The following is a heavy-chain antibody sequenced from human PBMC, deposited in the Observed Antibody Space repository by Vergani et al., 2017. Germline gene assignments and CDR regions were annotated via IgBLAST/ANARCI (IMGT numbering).Heavy chain of an antibody. Sequence: EVQLVESGGGMVQPGGSLRLSCADSGFTSSSFWMSWIRQAPGKGLEWVANIKQDGSEKYYVDSVKGRFSISIDNAKNSLYLEMSSLRVEDTAVYYCTSRDNNRCNWGQGTLVTVSS. CDR2: IKQDGSEK. D-gene: IGHD2/OR15-2a*01. V-gene: IGHV3-7*01. J-gene: IGHJ4*02. CDR1: GFTSSSFW. CDR3: TSRDNNRCN.